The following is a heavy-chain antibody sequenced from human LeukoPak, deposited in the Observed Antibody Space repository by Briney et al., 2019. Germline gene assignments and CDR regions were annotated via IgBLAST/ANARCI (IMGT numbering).Heavy chain of an antibody. D-gene: IGHD4-17*01. Sequence: NPSETLSLTCTVSGGSISSSSYYWGWIRQPPGKGLEWIGSIYYSGSTYYNPSLKSRVTISVDKSKNQFSLKLSSVTAADTAVYYCARDGLMGNDYGVYYYGMDVWGQGTTVTVSS. CDR3: ARDGLMGNDYGVYYYGMDV. J-gene: IGHJ6*02. V-gene: IGHV4-39*07. CDR1: GGSISSSSYY. CDR2: IYYSGST.